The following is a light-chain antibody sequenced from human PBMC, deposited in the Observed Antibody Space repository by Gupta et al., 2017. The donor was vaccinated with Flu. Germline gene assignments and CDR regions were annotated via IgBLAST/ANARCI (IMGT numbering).Light chain of an antibody. CDR3: QVWDSSSDHVV. J-gene: IGLJ2*01. CDR2: DDS. Sequence: SYALTQPPSLSVAPGQTARITCGGNNIGSKSVHWYQQKPGQAPVLVVYDDSDRPSGTPERFSGSNSGNTATLTISRVEAGDEADYYCQVWDSSSDHVVFGGGTKLTVL. CDR1: NIGSKS. V-gene: IGLV3-21*02.